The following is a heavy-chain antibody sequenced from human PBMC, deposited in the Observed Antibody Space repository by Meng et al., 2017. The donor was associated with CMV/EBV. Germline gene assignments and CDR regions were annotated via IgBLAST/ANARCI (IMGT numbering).Heavy chain of an antibody. Sequence: ASVKVSCKASGNTFISYDINWVRQATGQGLEWMGWMNPNSGNTGYAQKFQGRVTITRNTSISTAYMELSSLRSEDTAVYYCARDYSNYEGYYYYYGMDVWGQGTTVTVSS. CDR2: MNPNSGNT. D-gene: IGHD4-11*01. CDR1: GNTFISYD. V-gene: IGHV1-8*01. CDR3: ARDYSNYEGYYYYYGMDV. J-gene: IGHJ6*02.